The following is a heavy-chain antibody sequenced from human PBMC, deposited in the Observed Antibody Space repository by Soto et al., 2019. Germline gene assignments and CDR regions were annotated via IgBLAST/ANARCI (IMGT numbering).Heavy chain of an antibody. CDR1: GYTFTSYY. D-gene: IGHD5-18*01. Sequence: ASVKVSCKGSGYTFTSYYMHWVRQAPGQGLEWMGIINPSGGRTSYAQKFQGRVTMTRDTSTSTGYMELRSLRSDDTAVYYCARDSRPEYRYGPLLDFDYRGKGPLVTVYS. CDR3: ARDSRPEYRYGPLLDFDY. V-gene: IGHV1-46*01. J-gene: IGHJ4*02. CDR2: INPSGGRT.